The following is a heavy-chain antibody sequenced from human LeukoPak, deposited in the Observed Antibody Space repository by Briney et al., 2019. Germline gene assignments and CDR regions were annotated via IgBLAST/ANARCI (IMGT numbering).Heavy chain of an antibody. J-gene: IGHJ6*03. V-gene: IGHV3-23*01. Sequence: GGSLRLSCAASGFTFSSYAMSWVRQAPGKGLEWVSGISGSDGSTNYADSVKGRFTISRENSKNTLYLQMNSLRAEDTAVYYCAKDRCSNGVGCYYYYMDVWGKGTTVTISS. CDR1: GFTFSSYA. D-gene: IGHD2-8*01. CDR3: AKDRCSNGVGCYYYYMDV. CDR2: ISGSDGST.